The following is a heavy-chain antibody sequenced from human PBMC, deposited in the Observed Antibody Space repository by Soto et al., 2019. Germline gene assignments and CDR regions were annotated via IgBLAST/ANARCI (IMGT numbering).Heavy chain of an antibody. CDR3: ARTRSFTLGFYYDGMDV. J-gene: IGHJ6*02. V-gene: IGHV5-51*01. CDR2: IYPGDSDT. D-gene: IGHD6-6*01. Sequence: GESLKISCQGSGYSFAIYWIGWVLQMPWKDLEWMGIIYPGDSDTRYSPSFQGQVTISADKSLRTAYLQWTSLKASDTALYYCARTRSFTLGFYYDGMDVWGQGTTVTV. CDR1: GYSFAIYW.